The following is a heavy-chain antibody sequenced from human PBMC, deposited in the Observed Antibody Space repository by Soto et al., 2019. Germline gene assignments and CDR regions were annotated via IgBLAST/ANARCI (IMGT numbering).Heavy chain of an antibody. CDR1: GGSISSSSYY. J-gene: IGHJ6*02. CDR2: IYYSGST. CDR3: FRGNYYYGMDV. D-gene: IGHD3-16*01. V-gene: IGHV4-39*01. Sequence: SETLSLTCTVSGGSISSSSYYWGWIRQPPGKGLEWIGSIYYSGSTYYNPSLKSRVTISVDTSKNQFSLKLSSVTAADTAVYNCFRGNYYYGMDVWGQGTTVTVSS.